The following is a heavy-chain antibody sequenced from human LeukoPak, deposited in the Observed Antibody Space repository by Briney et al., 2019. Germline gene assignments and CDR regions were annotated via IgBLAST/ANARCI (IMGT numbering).Heavy chain of an antibody. Sequence: GGSLRLSCSGSGFTISNYAIHWVRQAPGKGLEYVSAISSNGGSTNYADSVKGRFTISRDNSKNTLCLQMSSLRAEDTAVYYCVKDYYDSSGSFDYWGQGTLVTVSS. V-gene: IGHV3-64D*06. CDR3: VKDYYDSSGSFDY. CDR1: GFTISNYA. CDR2: ISSNGGST. D-gene: IGHD3-22*01. J-gene: IGHJ4*02.